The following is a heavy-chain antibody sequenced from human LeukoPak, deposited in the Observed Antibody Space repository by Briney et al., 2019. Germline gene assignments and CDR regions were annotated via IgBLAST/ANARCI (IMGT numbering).Heavy chain of an antibody. J-gene: IGHJ4*02. CDR3: ARAYDAYYFDY. CDR2: ISYDGSNK. D-gene: IGHD3-3*01. V-gene: IGHV3-30-3*01. CDR1: GFTFSSYA. Sequence: GRSLRLSCAASGFTFSSYAMHWVRQAPGKGLEWVAVISYDGSNKYYADSVKGRFTISRDNSKNTLYLQMNSLRAEDTAVYYCARAYDAYYFDYWGQGTLVTVSS.